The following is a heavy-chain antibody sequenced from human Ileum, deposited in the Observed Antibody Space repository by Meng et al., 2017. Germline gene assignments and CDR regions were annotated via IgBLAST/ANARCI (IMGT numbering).Heavy chain of an antibody. J-gene: IGHJ3*01. CDR2: IYPSGTT. D-gene: IGHD3-10*01. CDR3: ARDFYASGSPMIDSFDL. Sequence: ETLSLTCPVSGASISSYYWSWIRQSATKGLELIGRIYPSGTTDYNPSLKSRVTLSLDTSKNQLSLKLSSVTAADTAVYYCARDFYASGSPMIDSFDLWGLGTMVTVSS. V-gene: IGHV4-4*07. CDR1: GASISSYY.